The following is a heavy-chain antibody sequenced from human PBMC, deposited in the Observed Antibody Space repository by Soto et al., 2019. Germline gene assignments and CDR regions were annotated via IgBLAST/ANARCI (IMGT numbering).Heavy chain of an antibody. CDR1: GFTFSSYG. J-gene: IGHJ6*02. CDR2: IWYDGSNK. CDR3: ARERYSSGWYHYYYYGMDV. D-gene: IGHD6-19*01. Sequence: GGSLRLSCAASGFTFSSYGMHWVRQAPGKGLEWVAVIWYDGSNKYYADSVKGRFTISRDNSKNTLYLQMNSLRAEDTAVYYCARERYSSGWYHYYYYGMDVWGQGTTVTVSS. V-gene: IGHV3-33*01.